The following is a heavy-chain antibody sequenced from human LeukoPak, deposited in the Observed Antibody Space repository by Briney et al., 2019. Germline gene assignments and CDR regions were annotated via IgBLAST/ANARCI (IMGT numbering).Heavy chain of an antibody. CDR1: GYTFTSHA. V-gene: IGHV1-3*01. CDR2: INGATGNT. J-gene: IGHJ6*02. D-gene: IGHD2/OR15-2a*01. Sequence: ASVKVSCKASGYTFTSHALHWVRQAPGESLEWMAWINGATGNTEYSQKFRARVTITRDTSASTAYMELSSLRSEDTAVYYCARSIIIVPNTSYYYYYMDVWGQGTTVTVSS. CDR3: ARSIIIVPNTSYYYYYMDV.